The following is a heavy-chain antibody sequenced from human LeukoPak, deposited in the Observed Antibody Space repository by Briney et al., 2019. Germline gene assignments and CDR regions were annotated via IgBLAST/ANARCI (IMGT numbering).Heavy chain of an antibody. D-gene: IGHD4-23*01. CDR3: ASDYGADSGY. CDR2: IYFSGTT. Sequence: PSETLSLTCTVSGGSITTSNYYWAWIRQPPGKGLEWIGSIYFSGTTYYNPSLKSRVSVSVDTSKNQFSLKVTSVTAADTGVYYCASDYGADSGYWGQGTQVTVSS. V-gene: IGHV4-39*01. J-gene: IGHJ4*02. CDR1: GGSITTSNYY.